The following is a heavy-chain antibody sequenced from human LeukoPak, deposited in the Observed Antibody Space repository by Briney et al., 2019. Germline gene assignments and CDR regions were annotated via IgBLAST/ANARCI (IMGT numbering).Heavy chain of an antibody. Sequence: ASVKVSCKASGYTFTSYGISWVRQAPGQGLEWMGWISAYNGNTNYAQKLQGRVTMTTDTSTSTAYMELRSLRSDDTAVYYCATTFIAADAFDIWGQGTMVTVSS. D-gene: IGHD6-25*01. V-gene: IGHV1-18*04. CDR3: ATTFIAADAFDI. CDR2: ISAYNGNT. J-gene: IGHJ3*02. CDR1: GYTFTSYG.